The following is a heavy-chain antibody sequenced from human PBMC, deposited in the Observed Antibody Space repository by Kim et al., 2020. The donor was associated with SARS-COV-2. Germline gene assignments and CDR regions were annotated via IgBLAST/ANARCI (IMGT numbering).Heavy chain of an antibody. V-gene: IGHV4-34*01. CDR2: INHSGST. CDR1: GGSFSGYY. D-gene: IGHD4-17*01. Sequence: SETLSLTCAVYGGSFSGYYWSWIRQAPGKGLEWIGEINHSGSTNYNPSLKSRVTISVDTSKNQFSLKLNSVTAADTAVYYCARRGAYGGAFDVWGQGTMVTVSS. J-gene: IGHJ3*01. CDR3: ARRGAYGGAFDV.